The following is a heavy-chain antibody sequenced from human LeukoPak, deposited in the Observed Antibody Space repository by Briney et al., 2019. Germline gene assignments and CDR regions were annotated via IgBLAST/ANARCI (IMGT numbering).Heavy chain of an antibody. V-gene: IGHV3-23*01. CDR1: GFTLSSYA. Sequence: GGSLRLSCAASGFTLSSYAMSWVRQGPGKGLEWVSAISVSGNTYHADSVKGRFTISRDNSKNTLYLQMNSLRAEDTAVYYCAKVGYYDILTGPHLGYWGQGTLVTVSS. J-gene: IGHJ4*02. CDR2: ISVSGNT. CDR3: AKVGYYDILTGPHLGY. D-gene: IGHD3-9*01.